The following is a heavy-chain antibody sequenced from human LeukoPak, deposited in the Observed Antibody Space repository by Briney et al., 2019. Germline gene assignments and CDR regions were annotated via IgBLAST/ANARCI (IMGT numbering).Heavy chain of an antibody. J-gene: IGHJ4*02. V-gene: IGHV3-23*01. D-gene: IGHD3-22*01. CDR3: ARLPTFYYDSSGYHYDY. CDR2: TAGSGISK. Sequence: GGSLRLSCVASGFTFNNYAMSWVRQAPGRGLEWASSTAGSGISKDYADSVKGRFTISKDKSKNTLYLQMDNLRAEDTGVYFCARLPTFYYDSSGYHYDYWGQGTLVTVSS. CDR1: GFTFNNYA.